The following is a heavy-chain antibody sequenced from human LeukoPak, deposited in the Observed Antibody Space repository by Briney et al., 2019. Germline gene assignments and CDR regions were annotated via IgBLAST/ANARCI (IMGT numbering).Heavy chain of an antibody. J-gene: IGHJ5*02. D-gene: IGHD6-19*01. Sequence: PSETLSLTCTVSGGFISSSDYYWGWIRQPPGKGLEWIGSIYYSGSTYYNPSLKSRVTISVDTSKNRFSLKLSSVTAADTAVYYCARLYSIGGFDPWGQGTLVTVSS. CDR2: IYYSGST. CDR3: ARLYSIGGFDP. CDR1: GGFISSSDYY. V-gene: IGHV4-39*01.